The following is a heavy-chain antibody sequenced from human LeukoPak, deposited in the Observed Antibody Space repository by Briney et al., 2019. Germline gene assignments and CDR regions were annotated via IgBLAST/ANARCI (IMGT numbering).Heavy chain of an antibody. CDR1: GGSISSSSYY. D-gene: IGHD3-22*01. CDR3: AREYYGSSGYYNDY. J-gene: IGHJ4*02. CDR2: IYYSGST. Sequence: SETLSLTCTVSGGSISSSSYYWGWIRQPPGKGLEWIGSIYYSGSTYYNPSLKSRVTISVDTSKNQFSLKLTSVTAADTAVYYCAREYYGSSGYYNDYWGQGALVTVSS. V-gene: IGHV4-39*07.